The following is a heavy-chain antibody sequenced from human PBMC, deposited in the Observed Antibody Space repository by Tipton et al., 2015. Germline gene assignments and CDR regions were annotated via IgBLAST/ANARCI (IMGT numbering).Heavy chain of an antibody. CDR3: ARARGRHGGLFDS. CDR1: GVSISLYY. D-gene: IGHD4-23*01. CDR2: IQYSGST. J-gene: IGHJ4*02. Sequence: TLSLTCTVSGVSISLYYWSWIRQPPGKGLEWIGYIQYSGSTNYNPSLKSRVTISVDTSKTQFSLKMSSVTASDTAVYYCARARGRHGGLFDSWGQGILVTVSS. V-gene: IGHV4-59*01.